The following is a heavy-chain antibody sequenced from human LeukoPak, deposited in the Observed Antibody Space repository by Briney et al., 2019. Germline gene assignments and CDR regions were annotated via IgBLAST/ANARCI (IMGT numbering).Heavy chain of an antibody. CDR3: AKDMAYCGGDCYLFDY. D-gene: IGHD2-21*02. J-gene: IGHJ4*02. CDR1: GFTFSSYG. CDR2: ISGSGGST. Sequence: GGSLRLSWAASGFTFSSYGMHWVRQAPGKGLEWVSAISGSGGSTYYADSVKGRFTISRDNSKNTLYLQMNSLRAEDTAVYYCAKDMAYCGGDCYLFDYWGQGTLVTVSS. V-gene: IGHV3-23*01.